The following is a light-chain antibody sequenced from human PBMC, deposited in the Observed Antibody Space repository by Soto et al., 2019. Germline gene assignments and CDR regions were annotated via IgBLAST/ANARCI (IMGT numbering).Light chain of an antibody. CDR1: SSNIGAGYD. V-gene: IGLV1-40*01. J-gene: IGLJ1*01. Sequence: QSVLTQPPSVSWAPGQTVTISCTGSSSNIGAGYDVHWYQQRPGTAPKLLIYGNSNRPSGVPERLSGSKSGTSASLAITGRQAEYEADYYCQSYVGSLSAYVFGTGTKLTVL. CDR3: QSYVGSLSAYV. CDR2: GNS.